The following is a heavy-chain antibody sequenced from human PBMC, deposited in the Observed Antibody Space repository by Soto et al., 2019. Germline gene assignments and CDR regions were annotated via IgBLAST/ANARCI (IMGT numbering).Heavy chain of an antibody. Sequence: QVQLQQWGAGLLKPSETLSLTCAVYGGFVSSGSYYWSWIRQPPGKGLEWIGEMSHSGGTHFNPSLMRRVTISVDTSKNQFSLKMSSVTAADTALYYCARVERGTATTVVDAFDIWGPGTMVTVSS. CDR1: GGFVSSGSYY. V-gene: IGHV4-34*01. CDR2: MSHSGGT. CDR3: ARVERGTATTVVDAFDI. J-gene: IGHJ3*02. D-gene: IGHD1-1*01.